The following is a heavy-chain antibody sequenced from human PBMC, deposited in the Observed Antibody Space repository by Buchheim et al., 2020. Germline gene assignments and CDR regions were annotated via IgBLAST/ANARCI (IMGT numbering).Heavy chain of an antibody. J-gene: IGHJ6*03. CDR3: ARGNDTYGSNYYYYYYYMDV. CDR1: GGTFSSYA. D-gene: IGHD4-11*01. V-gene: IGHV1-69*06. Sequence: QVQLVQSGAEVKKPGSSVKVSCKASGGTFSSYAISWVRQAPGQGLEWMGGIIPIFGTANYAQKFQGRVTITADKSTRPAYMELSSLRSEDTAVDYCARGNDTYGSNYYYYYYYMDVWGKGTT. CDR2: IIPIFGTA.